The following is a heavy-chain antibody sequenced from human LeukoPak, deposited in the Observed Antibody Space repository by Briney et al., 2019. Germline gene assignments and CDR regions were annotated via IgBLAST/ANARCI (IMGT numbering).Heavy chain of an antibody. CDR3: ARLPSGDV. V-gene: IGHV3-66*04. Sequence: GGSLRLSCAASGYIVSSSYITWVRQAPGKGLEWVSVIYSDGRTYYADSLKDRFTISRDNSKNTVYLQINSLRTEDTAIYYCARLPSGDVWGRGTTVIVSS. CDR2: IYSDGRT. CDR1: GYIVSSSY. J-gene: IGHJ6*01.